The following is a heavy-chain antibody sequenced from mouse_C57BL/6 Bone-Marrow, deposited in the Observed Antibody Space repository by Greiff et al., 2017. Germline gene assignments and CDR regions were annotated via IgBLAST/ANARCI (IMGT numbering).Heavy chain of an antibody. V-gene: IGHV1-52*01. J-gene: IGHJ4*01. CDR2: IDPSDSET. CDR3: ARKVYGNYGFYAMDY. D-gene: IGHD2-1*01. Sequence: QVQLQQPGAELVRPGSSVKLSCKASGYTFTSYWMHWVKQRPIQGLEWIGNIDPSDSETHYNQKFKDKATLTVDKSSSTAYMQLSSLTSEDSAVYYCARKVYGNYGFYAMDYWGQVTSVTVSS. CDR1: GYTFTSYW.